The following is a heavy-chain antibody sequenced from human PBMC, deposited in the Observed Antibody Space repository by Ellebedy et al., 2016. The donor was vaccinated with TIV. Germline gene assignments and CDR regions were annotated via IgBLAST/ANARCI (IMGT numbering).Heavy chain of an antibody. J-gene: IGHJ4*02. D-gene: IGHD1-14*01. CDR3: AKGRSGTYIHHAFDS. CDR1: GFTFSTYG. V-gene: IGHV3-23*01. CDR2: FSDST. Sequence: GESLKISCAASGFTFSTYGMHWVRQAPGKGLEWVSHFSDSTYYADSVKGRFTISRDNSKNTLYLQMNSLRADDTAIYYCAKGRSGTYIHHAFDSWGQGTLVTVSS.